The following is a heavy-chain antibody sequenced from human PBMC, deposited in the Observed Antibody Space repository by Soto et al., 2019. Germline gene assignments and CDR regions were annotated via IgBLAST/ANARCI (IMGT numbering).Heavy chain of an antibody. CDR2: ISAYNGNT. D-gene: IGHD3-16*02. V-gene: IGHV1-18*01. Sequence: GASVKVSCKASGYTFTSYGISWVRQAPGQGLEWMGWISAYNGNTNYAQKLQGRVTMTTDTSTSTAYMELRSLRSDDTAVYYCARDLNHSGGRMITFGGVIVLWGQGTLVTVSS. CDR1: GYTFTSYG. CDR3: ARDLNHSGGRMITFGGVIVL. J-gene: IGHJ4*02.